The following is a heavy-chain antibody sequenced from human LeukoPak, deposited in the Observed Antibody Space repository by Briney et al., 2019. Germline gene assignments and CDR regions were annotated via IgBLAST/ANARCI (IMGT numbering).Heavy chain of an antibody. CDR2: IYYTGST. Sequence: PSETLSLTCTVSGGSIDTYYWTWIRQPPGKGLEYIAYIYYTGSTDYNPSFKSRVRMPLDTSKNQFSLVPNSVTAADTAVYYCARGRYGGGWYDYWGQGTLVTVSS. V-gene: IGHV4-59*01. D-gene: IGHD6-19*01. CDR1: GGSIDTYY. J-gene: IGHJ4*02. CDR3: ARGRYGGGWYDY.